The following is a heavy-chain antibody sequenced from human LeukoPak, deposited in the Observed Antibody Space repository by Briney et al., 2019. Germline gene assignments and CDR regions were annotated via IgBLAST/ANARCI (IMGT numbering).Heavy chain of an antibody. CDR1: GGSMSSSTYY. V-gene: IGHV4-39*01. CDR3: ARLVGAATDPFDY. CDR2: IHYSGST. Sequence: SETLSLTCTVSGGSMSSSTYYGGWIRQPPGRGLEWIGTIHYSGSTYYNPSLKSRVSISADTSKNQFSLKLSSVTAADTAVYYCARLVGAATDPFDYWGQGTLVTVSS. D-gene: IGHD2-15*01. J-gene: IGHJ4*02.